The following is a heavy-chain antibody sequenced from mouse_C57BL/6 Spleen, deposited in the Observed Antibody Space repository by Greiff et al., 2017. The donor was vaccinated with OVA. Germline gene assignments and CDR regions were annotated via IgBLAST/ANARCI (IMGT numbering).Heavy chain of an antibody. CDR3: ARSGGNYGL. V-gene: IGHV1-7*01. D-gene: IGHD2-1*01. CDR2: INPSSGYT. J-gene: IGHJ2*01. Sequence: VQLQQSGAELAKPGASVKLSCKASGYTFTSYWMHWVKQRPGQGLEWIGYINPSSGYTKYNQKFKDKATLTAEKSSSTAYRQLSSLTYEDSAVYYCARSGGNYGLWGQGTTLTVSS. CDR1: GYTFTSYW.